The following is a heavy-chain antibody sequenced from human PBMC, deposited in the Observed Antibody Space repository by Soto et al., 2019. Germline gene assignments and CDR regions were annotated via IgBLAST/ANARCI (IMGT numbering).Heavy chain of an antibody. Sequence: GGSLRLSCAASGFTFATYTMNWVRQAPGKGLEWVSGIYGSGDSTFYADSVKGRFTISRDNSKSTLYLQMNSLRAEDTALYYCAKGRSYYYYYGVDVWGQGTTVTVSS. CDR2: IYGSGDST. V-gene: IGHV3-23*01. CDR1: GFTFATYT. J-gene: IGHJ6*02. CDR3: AKGRSYYYYYGVDV.